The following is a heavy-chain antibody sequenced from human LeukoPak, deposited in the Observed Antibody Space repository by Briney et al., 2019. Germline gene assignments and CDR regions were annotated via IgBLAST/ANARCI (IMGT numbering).Heavy chain of an antibody. CDR2: ISSSSSYI. J-gene: IGHJ4*02. D-gene: IGHD3-22*01. CDR1: GFTFSSYS. CDR3: ARDRYYDWSGYTGEGYFDY. V-gene: IGHV3-21*01. Sequence: GGSLRLSCAASGFTFSSYSMNWVRQAPGKGLEWVSSISSSSSYIYYVDSVKGRFTISRDNAKNSLYLQMNSLRAEDTAVYYCARDRYYDWSGYTGEGYFDYWGQGTLVTVSS.